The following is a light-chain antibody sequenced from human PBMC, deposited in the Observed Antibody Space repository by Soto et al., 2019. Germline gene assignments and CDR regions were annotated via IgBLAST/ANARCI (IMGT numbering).Light chain of an antibody. J-gene: IGLJ2*01. CDR1: SSDVGGYNY. CDR2: DVT. CDR3: SSYTSSNTLV. V-gene: IGLV2-14*03. Sequence: QSVLTQPASVSGSPGQSITISCTGTSSDVGGYNYVSWYQQHPGKAPKLMIYDVTNRPSGVSNRFSGSKSVNTASLTISGLQAEDEADYYCSSYTSSNTLVFGGGTKLTVL.